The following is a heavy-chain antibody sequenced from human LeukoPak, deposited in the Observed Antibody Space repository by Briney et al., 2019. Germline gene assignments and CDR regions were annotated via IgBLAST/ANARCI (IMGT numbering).Heavy chain of an antibody. J-gene: IGHJ4*02. CDR2: IYTGDAT. CDR3: EGSNTRYYFDC. Sequence: GGSLRLSCAASGFTVSSNYMSWVRQAPGKGLEWVSLIYTGDATFYADSVKGRFTISRDNSKNTLYLQMNSLRAEDTAMYYCEGSNTRYYFDCWGQGTLVTVSS. V-gene: IGHV3-66*01. D-gene: IGHD1-26*01. CDR1: GFTVSSNY.